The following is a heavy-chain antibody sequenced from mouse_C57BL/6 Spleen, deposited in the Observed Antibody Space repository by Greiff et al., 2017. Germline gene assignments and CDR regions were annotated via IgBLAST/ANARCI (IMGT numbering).Heavy chain of an antibody. CDR2: INPSNGGT. J-gene: IGHJ2*01. CDR3: GRCKAQAPFDY. V-gene: IGHV1-53*01. Sequence: QVQLKPPGTALVKPGASVKLSCTASGYTFTSYWMHWVKQRPGQGLEWIGNINPSNGGTNYKEKFKSKATLTLDTSSSTAYMQLSSLTSEDSAVYYCGRCKAQAPFDYWGQGKILTVSS. CDR1: GYTFTSYW. D-gene: IGHD3-2*02.